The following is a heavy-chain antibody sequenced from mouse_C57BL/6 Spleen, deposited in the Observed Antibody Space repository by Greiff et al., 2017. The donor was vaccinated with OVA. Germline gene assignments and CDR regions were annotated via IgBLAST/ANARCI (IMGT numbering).Heavy chain of an antibody. J-gene: IGHJ4*01. CDR2: IWSGGST. D-gene: IGHD1-1*01. Sequence: QVQLKESGPGLVQPSQSLSITCTVSGFSLTSYGVHWVRQSPGKGLEWLGVIWSGGSTDYNAAFISRLSISKDNSKSQVFFKMNSLQADDTAIYYCARNRGITTVVEAMDYWGQGTSVTVSS. CDR1: GFSLTSYG. V-gene: IGHV2-2*01. CDR3: ARNRGITTVVEAMDY.